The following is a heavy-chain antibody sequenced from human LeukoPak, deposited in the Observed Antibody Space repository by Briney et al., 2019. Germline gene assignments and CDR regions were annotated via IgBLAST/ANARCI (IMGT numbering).Heavy chain of an antibody. CDR3: ASQTPRRLPIAVADYFDY. V-gene: IGHV3-21*01. CDR2: ISTSGSYI. Sequence: GGSLRLACAVSGFTFGSYSMNWVRQAPGKGLEWVSFISTSGSYIYYADSVNGRFTISRDNAKTSLYLQMNSLRAEDTAVYYCASQTPRRLPIAVADYFDYWGQGTLVTVSS. CDR1: GFTFGSYS. J-gene: IGHJ4*02. D-gene: IGHD6-19*01.